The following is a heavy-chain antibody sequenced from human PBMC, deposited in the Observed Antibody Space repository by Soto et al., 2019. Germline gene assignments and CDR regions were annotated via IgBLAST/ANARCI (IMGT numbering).Heavy chain of an antibody. J-gene: IGHJ4*02. Sequence: SETLSLTCAVSRYSIGSGYYWGWIRQPPGKGLEWIGSIYHSGSTNYNPSLKSRVTMSVDTSKNQFSLKLSSVTAADTAVYYCSRESIRYYFDYWGKGTLVTVSS. V-gene: IGHV4-38-2*02. D-gene: IGHD2-21*01. CDR1: RYSIGSGYY. CDR3: SRESIRYYFDY. CDR2: IYHSGST.